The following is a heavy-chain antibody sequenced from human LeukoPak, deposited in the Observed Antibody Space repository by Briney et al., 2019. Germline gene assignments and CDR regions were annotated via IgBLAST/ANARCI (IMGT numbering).Heavy chain of an antibody. CDR2: IKSKTDGGTS. Sequence: PRGSLRLSCAASGFTFSNAWMSWVRQAPGKGLEWVGRIKSKTDGGTSDYAAPVKGRFTISRDDSKNTLYLQMNSLKTEDTAVYYCTTDYDVLPLQDWGQGTLVTVSS. CDR1: GFTFSNAW. CDR3: TTDYDVLPLQD. J-gene: IGHJ4*02. D-gene: IGHD3-9*01. V-gene: IGHV3-15*01.